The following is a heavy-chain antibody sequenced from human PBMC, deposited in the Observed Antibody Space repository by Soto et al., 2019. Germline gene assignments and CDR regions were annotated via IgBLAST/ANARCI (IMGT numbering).Heavy chain of an antibody. CDR3: ARSIVVVTALDY. V-gene: IGHV1-3*05. J-gene: IGHJ4*02. D-gene: IGHD2-21*02. CDR1: GYTFTSYA. CDR2: INAGNGNP. Sequence: QVQLVQSGAEEKKPGASVKVSCKASGYTFTSYAMHWVRQAPGQRLEWMGWINAGNGNPKYSQKFQGRVPITRDTSASTAYMELSSLRSEDTAVYYCARSIVVVTALDYWGQGTLVTVSS.